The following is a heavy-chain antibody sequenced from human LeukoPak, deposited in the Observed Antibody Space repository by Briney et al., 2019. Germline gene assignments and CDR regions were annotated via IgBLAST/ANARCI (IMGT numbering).Heavy chain of an antibody. V-gene: IGHV3-53*01. CDR3: ASGRAVAPAFDY. J-gene: IGHJ4*02. D-gene: IGHD6-19*01. CDR2: IYSGGST. CDR1: GVTVSSDC. Sequence: GGSLRLSCAASGVTVSSDCMSWGRQAPGKGMEWDSVIYSGGSTYYADSVKGRFTISRDNSKNTLYLQMNSLRAEDTAVYYCASGRAVAPAFDYWGQGALVTVSS.